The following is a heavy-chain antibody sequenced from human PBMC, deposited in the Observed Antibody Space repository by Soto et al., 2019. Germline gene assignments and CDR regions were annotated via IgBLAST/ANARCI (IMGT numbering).Heavy chain of an antibody. D-gene: IGHD3-10*01. CDR2: IYWDDDK. CDR1: GFSLTTSRVG. Sequence: QITLKESGPTLVKPTQTLTLTCTFSGFSLTTSRVGVGWIRQPPGKALEWFALIYWDDDKHYSPSLKSRLTITKDTSKNQVVLTMTNMDPVDTATYYCAHLGGSGTYAYVDYWGQGTLDTVSS. CDR3: AHLGGSGTYAYVDY. V-gene: IGHV2-5*02. J-gene: IGHJ4*02.